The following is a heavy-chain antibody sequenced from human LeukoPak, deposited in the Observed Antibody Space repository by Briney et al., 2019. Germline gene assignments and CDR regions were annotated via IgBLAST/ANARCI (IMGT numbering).Heavy chain of an antibody. CDR2: IYHSGST. D-gene: IGHD3-3*01. Sequence: SETLSLTCAVYGGSFSGYYWSWIRQPPGKGLEWIGEIYHSGSTNYNPSLKSRVTISVDTSKNQFSLKLSSVTAADTAVYYCARDRRRVYDFWSGSGWFDPWGQGTLVTVSS. V-gene: IGHV4-34*01. J-gene: IGHJ5*02. CDR1: GGSFSGYY. CDR3: ARDRRRVYDFWSGSGWFDP.